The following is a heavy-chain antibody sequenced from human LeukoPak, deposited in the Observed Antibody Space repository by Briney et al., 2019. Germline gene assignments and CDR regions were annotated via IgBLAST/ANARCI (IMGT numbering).Heavy chain of an antibody. J-gene: IGHJ6*02. CDR2: ISSSGCRT. V-gene: IGHV3-23*01. CDR1: GFTFSSRA. CDR3: AKRGPHTNYYYYYSMDV. Sequence: GGSLRLSCAASGFTFSSRAMSWVREAPGKGRKWVSSISSSGCRTYYADSVKGRFTISRDNSKNTLYLQMNSLRGEDTAVYYCAKRGPHTNYYYYYSMDVWGQGTTVTVSS. D-gene: IGHD2-2*01.